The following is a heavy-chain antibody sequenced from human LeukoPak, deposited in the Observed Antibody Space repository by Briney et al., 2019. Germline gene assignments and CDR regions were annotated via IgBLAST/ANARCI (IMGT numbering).Heavy chain of an antibody. CDR1: GYTFTSYD. CDR2: MNPNSGNT. CDR3: ARITKKNLYYFDY. J-gene: IGHJ4*02. V-gene: IGHV1-8*01. D-gene: IGHD1-20*01. Sequence: ASVKVSCKASGYTFTSYDINWVRQATGQGLEWMGWMNPNSGNTCYAQKFQGRVTMTRNTSISTAYMELSSLRSEDTAVYYCARITKKNLYYFDYWGQGTLVTVSS.